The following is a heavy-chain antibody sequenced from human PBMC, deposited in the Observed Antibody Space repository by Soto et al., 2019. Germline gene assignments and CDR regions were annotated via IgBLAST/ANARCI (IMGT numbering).Heavy chain of an antibody. CDR3: LSFWTDS. D-gene: IGHD1-1*01. CDR2: IKEDGSEM. V-gene: IGHV3-7*03. J-gene: IGHJ4*02. CDR1: GFTFSNYW. Sequence: GSLRLSCAASGFTFSNYWMNWVRQAPGKGLEWVANIKEDGSEMNYVDSVKGRFTISRDNAKNSVYLQMNYLRAEDTAVYYCLSFWTDSWGQGTLVTVSS.